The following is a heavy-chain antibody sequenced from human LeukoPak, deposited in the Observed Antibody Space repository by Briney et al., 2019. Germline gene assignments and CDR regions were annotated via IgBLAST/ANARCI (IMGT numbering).Heavy chain of an antibody. CDR3: ARDGPYYYGSGSYHHYYYYMDV. V-gene: IGHV1-46*01. Sequence: ASVKVSCKASGYTFSSYYMHWVRQAPGEGLEWMGIINPSGGSTSYAQKLQGRVTMTTDTSTSTAYMELRSLRSDDTAVYYCARDGPYYYGSGSYHHYYYYMDVWGKGTTVTVSS. CDR1: GYTFSSYY. D-gene: IGHD3-10*01. J-gene: IGHJ6*03. CDR2: INPSGGST.